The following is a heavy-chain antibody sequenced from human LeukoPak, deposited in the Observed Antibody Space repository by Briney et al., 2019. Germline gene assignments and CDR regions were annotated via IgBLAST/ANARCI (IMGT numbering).Heavy chain of an antibody. CDR3: ARQLTTLKGFDI. CDR1: GFTFTTSW. D-gene: IGHD4-11*01. Sequence: GESLKISCQGSGFTFTTSWIGWVRQLPGKGLEWMGIIYPGDSDTRYSPSFQGQVTISADKSINTAYPQWTSLKASDTAMYYCARQLTTLKGFDIWGQGTMVIASS. V-gene: IGHV5-51*01. CDR2: IYPGDSDT. J-gene: IGHJ3*02.